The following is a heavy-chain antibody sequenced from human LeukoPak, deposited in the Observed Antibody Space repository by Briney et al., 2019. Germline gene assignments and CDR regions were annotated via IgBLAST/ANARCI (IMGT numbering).Heavy chain of an antibody. CDR1: GFTFSSYA. CDR3: AKCGRKSNTVTTFDP. CDR2: ISGSGGST. D-gene: IGHD4-17*01. V-gene: IGHV3-23*01. J-gene: IGHJ5*02. Sequence: GGSLRLSCAASGFTFSSYAMSWVRQAPGKGLEWVSAISGSGGSTYYADSVKGRFTISRDNSKNTLYLQMNSLRAEDTAVYYCAKCGRKSNTVTTFDPWGQGTLVTVSS.